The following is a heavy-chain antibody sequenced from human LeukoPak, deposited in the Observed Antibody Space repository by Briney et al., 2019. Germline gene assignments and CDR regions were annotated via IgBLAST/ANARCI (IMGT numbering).Heavy chain of an antibody. CDR2: IYNSGST. D-gene: IGHD7-27*01. Sequence: SETLSLTCTVSGGSISTYYWSWIRQHPGKGLEWIGYIYNSGSTDYNPSLKSRVTISVDTSKDQFSLKLSSVTAADTAVYYCARDGSNWGSAYYYMDVWGKGTTVTVSS. J-gene: IGHJ6*03. CDR1: GGSISTYY. CDR3: ARDGSNWGSAYYYMDV. V-gene: IGHV4-59*12.